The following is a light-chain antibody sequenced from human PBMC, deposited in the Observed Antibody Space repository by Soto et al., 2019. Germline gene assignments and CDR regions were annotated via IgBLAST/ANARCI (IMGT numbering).Light chain of an antibody. CDR2: GNN. V-gene: IGLV1-40*01. CDR1: SSNIGSRYD. CDR3: QSYDSSLSGVV. J-gene: IGLJ2*01. Sequence: QSVLTQPPSVSGAPGQRVTISCAGTSSNIGSRYDVHWYQQLPGTAPKLVIYGNNIRPAGVPDRFSGSKSGTSASLAITGLRAEDEADYYCQSYDSSLSGVVFGGGTKLAVL.